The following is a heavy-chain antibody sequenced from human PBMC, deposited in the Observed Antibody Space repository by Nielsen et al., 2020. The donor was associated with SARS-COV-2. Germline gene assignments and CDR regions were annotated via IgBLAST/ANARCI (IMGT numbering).Heavy chain of an antibody. CDR1: GGSISSSNW. V-gene: IGHV4-4*02. D-gene: IGHD2-21*02. Sequence: SETLSLTCAVSGGSISSSNWWSWVRQPPGKGLEWIGEIYHSGSTNYNPSLKSRVTISVDKSKNQFSLKLSSVTAADTAVYYCARVAGGAYCGGYCYPDYWGQGTLVTVSS. CDR3: ARVAGGAYCGGYCYPDY. CDR2: IYHSGST. J-gene: IGHJ4*02.